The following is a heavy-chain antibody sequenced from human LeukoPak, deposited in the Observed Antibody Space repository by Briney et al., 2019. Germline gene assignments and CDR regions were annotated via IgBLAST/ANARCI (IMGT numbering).Heavy chain of an antibody. V-gene: IGHV4-61*02. CDR1: GGSISSGSYY. CDR3: ARDREVYGSGSYYSHLDY. J-gene: IGHJ4*02. CDR2: IYTSGST. Sequence: SETLSLTCTVSGGSISSGSYYWSWIWQPAGKGLEWIGRIYTSGSTNYNPSLKSRVTISIDTSKNQFSLKLSSVTAADTAVYYCARDREVYGSGSYYSHLDYWGQGTLVTVSS. D-gene: IGHD3-10*01.